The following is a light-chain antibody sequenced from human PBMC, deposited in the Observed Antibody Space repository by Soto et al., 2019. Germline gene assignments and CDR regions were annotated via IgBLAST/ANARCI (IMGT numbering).Light chain of an antibody. CDR2: LEDSGSY. CDR3: ETWDSITRV. V-gene: IGLV4-60*03. Sequence: QSVLTQSSSASASLGSSVTLTCTLTSGPTDYIVAWHQQQPGRAPRYLMSLEDSGSYNRGSGVPDRFSASSSGADRYLTISDNQTDDEADYYWETWDSITRVFGGGTKLTVL. CDR1: SGPTDYI. J-gene: IGLJ2*01.